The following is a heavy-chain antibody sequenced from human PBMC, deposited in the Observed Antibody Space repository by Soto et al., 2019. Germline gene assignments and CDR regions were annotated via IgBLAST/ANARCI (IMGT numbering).Heavy chain of an antibody. Sequence: GGSQRLSCAASGFTFRSYARSWVRQAPGKGLEWVSAISGSGGSTYYADSVKGRFTISRDNSKNTLYLQMNSLRAEDTAVYYCAKGRRSLGVVIIRTDYWGQGTLVTVSS. V-gene: IGHV3-23*01. J-gene: IGHJ4*02. CDR1: GFTFRSYA. CDR3: AKGRRSLGVVIIRTDY. D-gene: IGHD3-3*01. CDR2: ISGSGGST.